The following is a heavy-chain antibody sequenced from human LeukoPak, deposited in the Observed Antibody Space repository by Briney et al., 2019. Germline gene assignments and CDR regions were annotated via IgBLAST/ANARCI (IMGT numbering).Heavy chain of an antibody. CDR1: GYSFTSYW. J-gene: IGHJ4*02. CDR3: ARPHNLAVAANGMGFDY. CDR2: IYPGDSDT. D-gene: IGHD6-19*01. V-gene: IGHV5-51*01. Sequence: KPGESLKISCKGSGYSFTSYWIGWVRQMPGKGLEWMGIIYPGDSDTRYSPSFQGQVTISADKSISTAYLQWSSLKASDTAMYYSARPHNLAVAANGMGFDYWGQGTLVTVSS.